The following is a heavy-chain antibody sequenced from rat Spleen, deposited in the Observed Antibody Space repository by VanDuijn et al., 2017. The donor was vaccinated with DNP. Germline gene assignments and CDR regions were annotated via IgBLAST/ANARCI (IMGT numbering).Heavy chain of an antibody. CDR1: GFTFSDYN. J-gene: IGHJ2*01. CDR2: IGSDGYAP. CDR3: VRWNSGHFDY. D-gene: IGHD4-3*01. V-gene: IGHV5-22*01. Sequence: EVQLVESGGGLVHPGRSLKLSCAGSGFTFSDYNMVWVRQAPTKGLEWVAYIGSDGYAPYYGDSVKGRFTISRYNTKSTLYLQMNSLRSEDMATYYCVRWNSGHFDYWGQGVMVTVSS.